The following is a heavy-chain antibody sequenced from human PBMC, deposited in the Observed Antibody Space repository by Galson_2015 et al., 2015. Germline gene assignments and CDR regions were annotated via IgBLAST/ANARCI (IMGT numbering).Heavy chain of an antibody. D-gene: IGHD1-14*01. CDR2: ISGRASNI. Sequence: SLRLSCAASGFSFTDYYMTWFRQAPGKGLEWVSYISGRASNIYYADSVKGRFTVSRDNAKNSLYLQMNSLRAEDTAVYYCASEGFLITGTTAYYGTDVWGQGTTVTVSS. CDR3: ASEGFLITGTTAYYGTDV. V-gene: IGHV3-11*01. CDR1: GFSFTDYY. J-gene: IGHJ6*02.